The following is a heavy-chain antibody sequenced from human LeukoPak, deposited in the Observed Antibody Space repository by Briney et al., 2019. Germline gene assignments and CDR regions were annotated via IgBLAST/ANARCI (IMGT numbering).Heavy chain of an antibody. J-gene: IGHJ3*02. CDR3: ARESTSYQSAFDI. V-gene: IGHV3-30-3*01. CDR1: GFTFSSYA. D-gene: IGHD2-2*01. Sequence: PGRSLRLSCAASGFTFSSYAMHWVRQAPGKGLEWVAVISYDGSNKYYADSVKGRFTISRDNSKNTLYLQMNSLRAEDTAVYYCARESTSYQSAFDIWGQGTMVTVSS. CDR2: ISYDGSNK.